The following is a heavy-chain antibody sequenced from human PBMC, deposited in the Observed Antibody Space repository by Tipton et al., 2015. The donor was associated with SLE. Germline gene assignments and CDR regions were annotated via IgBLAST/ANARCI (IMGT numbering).Heavy chain of an antibody. CDR1: GDSISDVSYY. D-gene: IGHD3-10*01. CDR2: IYTSGST. CDR3: AIDRGISAYYYYYMDV. V-gene: IGHV4-61*02. J-gene: IGHJ6*03. Sequence: TLSLTCTVSGDSISDVSYYWSWIRQPAGKGLEWIGRIYTSGSTNYNHSLKSRVTISVDTSKNQISLKLSSVTAADTAVYYCAIDRGISAYYYYYMDVWGKGTTVTVSS.